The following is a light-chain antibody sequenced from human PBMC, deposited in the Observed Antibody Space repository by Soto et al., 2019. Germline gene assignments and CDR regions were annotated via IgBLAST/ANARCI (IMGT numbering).Light chain of an antibody. CDR3: CSFAGSYTSDV. J-gene: IGLJ1*01. CDR1: SNY. V-gene: IGLV2-11*01. Sequence: QSALTQPRSVSGSPGQSVTISCTGTSNYVSWYQQHPGKAPKLMIYDVNKRPSGVPDRFSGSKSGNTASLTISGLQAEDEADYFCCSFAGSYTSDVFGTGTKLTVL. CDR2: DVN.